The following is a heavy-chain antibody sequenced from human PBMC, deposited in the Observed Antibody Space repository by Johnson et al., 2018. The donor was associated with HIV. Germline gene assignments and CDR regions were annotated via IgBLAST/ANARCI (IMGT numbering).Heavy chain of an antibody. V-gene: IGHV3-7*05. CDR2: IKQDGSNK. D-gene: IGHD6-19*01. Sequence: VQLVESGGGLVQPGGSLRLSCAASGFTFSSYWMSWVRQAPGKGLEWVANIKQDGSNKFYADSVKGRFTLSRDNSKNTLYLQMNSLRAEDTAVYYCARDRSSGWYGRVDAFDIWGQGTMVTVSS. CDR3: ARDRSSGWYGRVDAFDI. J-gene: IGHJ3*02. CDR1: GFTFSSYW.